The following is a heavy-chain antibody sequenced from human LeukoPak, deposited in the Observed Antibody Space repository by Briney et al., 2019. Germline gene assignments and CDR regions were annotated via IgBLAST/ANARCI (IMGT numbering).Heavy chain of an antibody. CDR1: GGSISSYY. J-gene: IGHJ4*02. Sequence: SETLSLTCTVSGGSISSYYWSWIRQPAGKGLEWIGRIYRSGSTNYNPSLKSRVTMSVDTSKNQFSLKLSSVTAADTAVYYCARGGYYYDSSGYYRSNKYYFDYWGQGTLVIVSS. V-gene: IGHV4-4*07. CDR3: ARGGYYYDSSGYYRSNKYYFDY. D-gene: IGHD3-22*01. CDR2: IYRSGST.